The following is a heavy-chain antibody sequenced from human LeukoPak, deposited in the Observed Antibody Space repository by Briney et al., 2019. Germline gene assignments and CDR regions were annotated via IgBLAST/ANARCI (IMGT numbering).Heavy chain of an antibody. D-gene: IGHD3-22*01. CDR2: ISSSSSTI. CDR3: ARTPGYYGSSGRDYYGMDV. Sequence: PGGSLRLSCAASGFTFSSYSMNWVRQAPGKGLEWVSYISSSSSTIYYADSVKGRITISRDNAKNSLYLQMNSLRAEDTAVYYCARTPGYYGSSGRDYYGMDVWGQGTTVTVSS. J-gene: IGHJ6*02. V-gene: IGHV3-48*04. CDR1: GFTFSSYS.